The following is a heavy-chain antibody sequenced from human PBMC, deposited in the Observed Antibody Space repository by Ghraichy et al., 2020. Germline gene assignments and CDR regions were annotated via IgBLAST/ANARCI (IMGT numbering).Heavy chain of an antibody. J-gene: IGHJ4*02. Sequence: SETLSLTCAVYGGSFSGYYWSWIRQPPGKGLEWIGEINHSGSTNYNPSLKSRVTISVDTSKNQFSLKLSSVTAADTAVYYCARVKRGYCSSTSCYTFDYWGQGTLVTVSS. V-gene: IGHV4-34*01. CDR2: INHSGST. CDR1: GGSFSGYY. CDR3: ARVKRGYCSSTSCYTFDY. D-gene: IGHD2-2*02.